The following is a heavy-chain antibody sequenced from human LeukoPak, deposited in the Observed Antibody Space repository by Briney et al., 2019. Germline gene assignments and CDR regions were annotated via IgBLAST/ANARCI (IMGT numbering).Heavy chain of an antibody. CDR2: IDHIGVT. Sequence: SETLSLTCAVYGASLTDYYWSWIRQPPGKGLEWMGEIDHIGVTKYNPSLKGRVTISRDTSKNQFSLDLTSVTAADTAVYYCATASQLGSYNWFDPWGQGTLVTVSS. CDR1: GASLTDYY. CDR3: ATASQLGSYNWFDP. V-gene: IGHV4-34*01. D-gene: IGHD6-6*01. J-gene: IGHJ5*02.